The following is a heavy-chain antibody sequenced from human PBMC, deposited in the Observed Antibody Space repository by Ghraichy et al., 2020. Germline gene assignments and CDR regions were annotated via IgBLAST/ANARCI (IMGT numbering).Heavy chain of an antibody. V-gene: IGHV4-61*01. CDR1: GGSVTSGTYY. CDR2: IYNTGST. Sequence: SETLSLTCIVSGGSVTSGTYYWSWIRQPPGKGLEWIGYIYNTGSTNYNPSLKSRVTISVDTSKNQFSLKLISVTAADTAVYYCARRGGGGRAFDYWGQGTLVTVSS. CDR3: ARRGGGGRAFDY. D-gene: IGHD3-16*01. J-gene: IGHJ4*02.